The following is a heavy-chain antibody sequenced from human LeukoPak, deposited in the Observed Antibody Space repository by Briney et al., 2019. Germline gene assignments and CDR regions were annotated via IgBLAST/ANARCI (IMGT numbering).Heavy chain of an antibody. Sequence: GGSLRLSCAASGFTIDDYAMHWVRQAPGKGLEWVSGISWNSGSIGYADSVKGRFTISRDNAKNSLYLQMNSLRAEDTALYYCAKDVAAAGMGDYFDYWGQGTLVTVSS. CDR3: AKDVAAAGMGDYFDY. CDR2: ISWNSGSI. CDR1: GFTIDDYA. D-gene: IGHD6-13*01. J-gene: IGHJ4*02. V-gene: IGHV3-9*01.